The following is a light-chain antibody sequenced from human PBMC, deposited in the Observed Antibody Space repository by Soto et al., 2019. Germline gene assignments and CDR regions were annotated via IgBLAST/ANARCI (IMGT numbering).Light chain of an antibody. CDR2: DTS. CDR1: QGIVDT. CDR3: KRYNNWPLT. Sequence: EVVLTQSPATLSVSPGEGAAVSCRASQGIVDTLAWYQHKPGQPPRLLIYDTSTRATAGPARFRGSRSRTEFTLTINSRQCEDVAVYYCKRYNNWPLTVGLGTKLDVK. J-gene: IGKJ4*01. V-gene: IGKV3-15*01.